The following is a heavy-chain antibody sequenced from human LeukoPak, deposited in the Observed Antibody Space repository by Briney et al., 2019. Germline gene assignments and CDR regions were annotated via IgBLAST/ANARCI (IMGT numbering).Heavy chain of an antibody. Sequence: PSETLSLTCTVSGDPISPYYWSWIRQPPGGGLEWIGYVFYTGSTNYNPSLKSRVTISVDTSRNQFSLKLTSVTAADTAVYYCARTRSGYSTLGYWGQGTLVTVSS. CDR1: GDPISPYY. CDR3: ARTRSGYSTLGY. CDR2: VFYTGST. J-gene: IGHJ4*02. D-gene: IGHD1-26*01. V-gene: IGHV4-59*01.